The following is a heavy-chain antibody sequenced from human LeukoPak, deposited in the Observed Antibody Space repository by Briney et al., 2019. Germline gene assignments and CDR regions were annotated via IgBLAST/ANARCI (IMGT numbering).Heavy chain of an antibody. V-gene: IGHV3-48*01. D-gene: IGHD6-19*01. J-gene: IGHJ4*02. CDR1: GFIFSRDS. CDR3: TFIAFGSSGWYYFDY. CDR2: ISRDSNII. Sequence: GGSLRLSCAASGFIFSRDSMNWVRQAPGKGLEWISYISRDSNIIFYADSVRGRFTTSRDNAKNSLYLQMNSLRAEDTAVYYCTFIAFGSSGWYYFDYWGQGTLVTVSS.